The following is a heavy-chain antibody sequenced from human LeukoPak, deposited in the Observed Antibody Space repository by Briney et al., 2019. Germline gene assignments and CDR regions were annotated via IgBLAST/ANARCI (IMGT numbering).Heavy chain of an antibody. D-gene: IGHD6-19*01. J-gene: IGHJ4*02. CDR2: IDRSSSPI. V-gene: IGHV3-48*01. CDR3: ATYGSGWYLIY. Sequence: HAGGSLRLSCAASGFTFSSYSMNWVRQAPGKGLEWVSFIDRSSSPIYYADSVKDRFTVSRDNAKNSLYLQMSSLRAEDTAVYYCATYGSGWYLIYWGQGTLVTVSS. CDR1: GFTFSSYS.